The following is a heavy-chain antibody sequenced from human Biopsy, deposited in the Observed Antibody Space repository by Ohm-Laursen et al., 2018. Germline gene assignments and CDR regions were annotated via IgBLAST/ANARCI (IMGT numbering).Heavy chain of an antibody. CDR3: ARDRGYYSDRTVPGYFDL. Sequence: SDILSLTCTVSGDSISSYYWSWIRQPPGKGLQRIGYVYYTGSTDYNPSLQSRVTISVDTSKNHSSLRLRSVTPTDTAIYYCARDRGYYSDRTVPGYFDLWGRGTLVTVSS. CDR2: VYYTGST. CDR1: GDSISSYY. J-gene: IGHJ2*01. V-gene: IGHV4-59*01. D-gene: IGHD3-22*01.